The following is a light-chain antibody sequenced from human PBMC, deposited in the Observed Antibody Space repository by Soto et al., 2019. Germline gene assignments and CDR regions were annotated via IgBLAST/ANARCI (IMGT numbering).Light chain of an antibody. CDR1: QSVSNNY. V-gene: IGKV3-20*01. CDR2: GAS. J-gene: IGKJ1*01. CDR3: QHYGTSPLT. Sequence: EIVFTQSPGTLSLSPGERATLSCRASQSVSNNYLAWYQQKPGQAPRLLIYGASNRATGIPDRFSGSGSGTDFTLTISRLEPEDFAVYFCQHYGTSPLTFGQGTKVDIK.